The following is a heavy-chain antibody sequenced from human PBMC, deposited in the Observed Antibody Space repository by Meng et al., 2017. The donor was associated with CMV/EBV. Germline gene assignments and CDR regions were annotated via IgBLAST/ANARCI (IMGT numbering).Heavy chain of an antibody. CDR2: IYHSGST. V-gene: IGHV4-4*02. CDR3: ARPPSGYCSSTSCPSA. J-gene: IGHJ5*02. Sequence: SETLSLTCAVSGGSISSSNWWSWVRQPPGKGLEWIGEIYHSGSTNYNPSLKSRVTISVDKSKNQFSLKLSSVTAADTAVYYCARPPSGYCSSTSCPSAWGQGTPVTVSS. D-gene: IGHD2-2*01. CDR1: GGSISSSNW.